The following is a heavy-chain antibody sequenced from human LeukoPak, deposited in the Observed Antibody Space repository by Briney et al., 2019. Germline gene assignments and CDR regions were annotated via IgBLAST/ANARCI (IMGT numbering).Heavy chain of an antibody. D-gene: IGHD6-19*01. CDR2: IYPGDSDT. CDR1: GYTFTYYW. CDR3: ARTAYSSGWYGGFDI. Sequence: PGESLRISCKGSGYTFTYYWIGWVRQMSGKGLEWMGVIYPGDSDTRYSPSFQGQVTISADKYISTAYLQWSSLKASDTAMYYCARTAYSSGWYGGFDIWGQGTLVTVSS. J-gene: IGHJ3*02. V-gene: IGHV5-51*01.